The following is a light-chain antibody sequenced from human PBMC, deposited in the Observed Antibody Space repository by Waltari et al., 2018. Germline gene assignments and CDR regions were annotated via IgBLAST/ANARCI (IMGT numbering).Light chain of an antibody. CDR1: QNIDTF. CDR2: GAS. V-gene: IGKV1-39*01. CDR3: QQSHTMMYT. J-gene: IGKJ2*01. Sequence: DIQLTQSPSSLSASVGDRVTITCRASQNIDTFLNWYQQRPGKATKVLIYGASSLQSGVPSRFNGSRSGTHFTLTISSLQPDDFATYFCQQSHTMMYTFGQGTKLEIK.